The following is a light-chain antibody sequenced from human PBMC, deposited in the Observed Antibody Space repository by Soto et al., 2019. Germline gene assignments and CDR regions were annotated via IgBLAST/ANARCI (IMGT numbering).Light chain of an antibody. J-gene: IGKJ1*01. CDR1: QTISSW. Sequence: DIPMTQPPSTLPGSLRERATITCRASQTISSWLAWYQQKPGKAPKLLIYKASTLKSGVPSRFSGSGSGTEFTLTISSLQPDDFATYYCQHYNSYSEAFGQGTKVDIK. V-gene: IGKV1-5*03. CDR3: QHYNSYSEA. CDR2: KAS.